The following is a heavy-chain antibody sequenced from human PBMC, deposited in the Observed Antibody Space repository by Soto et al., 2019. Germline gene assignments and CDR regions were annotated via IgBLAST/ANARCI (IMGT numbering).Heavy chain of an antibody. CDR3: ARTAYYYYGMDV. CDR2: IHSDGSST. Sequence: GGSLRLSCAASGFTFSSYWMHWVRQAPGEGLVWVSRIHSDGSSTNYADSVKGRFTISRDNAKNTLYLQMNSLRAEDTAVYYCARTAYYYYGMDVWGQGTTVTVSS. J-gene: IGHJ6*02. CDR1: GFTFSSYW. D-gene: IGHD2-21*02. V-gene: IGHV3-74*01.